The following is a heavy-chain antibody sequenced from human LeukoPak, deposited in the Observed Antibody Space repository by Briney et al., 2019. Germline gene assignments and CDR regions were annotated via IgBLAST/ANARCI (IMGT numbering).Heavy chain of an antibody. CDR1: GYTFTSYY. CDR3: ARDLNSCSSTSCYAANY. CDR2: INPSGGST. J-gene: IGHJ4*02. Sequence: ASVKVSCKASGYTFTSYYMHWVRQAPGQGLEWMGIINPSGGSTSYAQKFQGRVTMTRDTSTSTVYMELSSLRSEDTAVYYCARDLNSCSSTSCYAANYWGQGALVTVSS. D-gene: IGHD2-2*01. V-gene: IGHV1-46*01.